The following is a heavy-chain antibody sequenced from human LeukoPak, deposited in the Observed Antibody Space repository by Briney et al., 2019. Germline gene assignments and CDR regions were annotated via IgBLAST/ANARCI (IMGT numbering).Heavy chain of an antibody. J-gene: IGHJ4*02. CDR3: ARDHGDYDIDY. D-gene: IGHD4-17*01. CDR2: INPSGGST. V-gene: IGHV1-46*01. Sequence: ASVKVSCKASGYTFTSYYMHWVRQDPGQGLEWMGIINPSGGSTSNAQKFQGRVTMTRDTSISTAYMELSRLRSDDTAVYYCARDHGDYDIDYWGQGTLVTVSS. CDR1: GYTFTSYY.